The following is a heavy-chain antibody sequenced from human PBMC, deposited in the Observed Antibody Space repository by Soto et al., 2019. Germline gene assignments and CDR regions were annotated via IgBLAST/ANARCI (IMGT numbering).Heavy chain of an antibody. CDR2: IFSSGST. Sequence: SDTLSLTCTVSGGSINTFYWSWVRQPAGKGLAWIGRIFSSGSTSFNPSLESRVAMSVDTSKNHFSLDLSSVTAADMAVYYCAREGSYSAYNFAHGIQLWYFDFWGQGALVTVSS. CDR1: GGSINTFY. CDR3: AREGSYSAYNFAHGIQLWYFDF. J-gene: IGHJ4*02. D-gene: IGHD5-12*01. V-gene: IGHV4-4*07.